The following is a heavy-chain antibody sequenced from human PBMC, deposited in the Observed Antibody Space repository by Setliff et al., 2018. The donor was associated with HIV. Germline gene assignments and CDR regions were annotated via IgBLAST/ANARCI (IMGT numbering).Heavy chain of an antibody. Sequence: GASVKVSCKASGGTFSSYAISWVRQAPGQGLEWVGGIIPIFGTANYAQKFQGRVTITTDESTSTAYMELSSLRSEDTAVYHCARDRAHYYDSSGQMPFDIWGQGTMVTVSS. CDR2: IIPIFGTA. J-gene: IGHJ3*02. V-gene: IGHV1-69*05. D-gene: IGHD3-22*01. CDR1: GGTFSSYA. CDR3: ARDRAHYYDSSGQMPFDI.